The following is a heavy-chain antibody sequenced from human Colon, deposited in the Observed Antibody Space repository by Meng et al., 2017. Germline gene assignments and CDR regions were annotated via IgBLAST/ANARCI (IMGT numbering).Heavy chain of an antibody. CDR2: VNPISDDT. Sequence: VQLVQSGAEVKRPGASVKISCQASGYSFSGFYLNWARQAPGHGLEWLGRVNPISDDTHLAQKFEGRITVTRGATINTAFIEFTRLSPDYTAVYCCPKSSYDTWFSWGPGTLVTVSS. V-gene: IGHV1-2*06. CDR3: PKSSYDTWFS. CDR1: GYSFSGFY. J-gene: IGHJ4*02. D-gene: IGHD3-22*01.